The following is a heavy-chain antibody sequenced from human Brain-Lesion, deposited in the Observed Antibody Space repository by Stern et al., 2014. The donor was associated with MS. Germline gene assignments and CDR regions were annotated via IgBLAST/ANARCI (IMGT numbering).Heavy chain of an antibody. J-gene: IGHJ4*02. CDR2: CHPSGSA. V-gene: IGHV4-61*02. Sequence: QVQLQESGPGLVKPSQTLSLTCTVSGGSISSGSDYWSWIRQPVGKGLEWIGRCHPSGSAFYTPSLKSRFTISTDTSMNQFSLELNPATAADTAIYYCASGYRIFDYWGQGILVTVSS. D-gene: IGHD5-18*01. CDR1: GGSISSGSDY. CDR3: ASGYRIFDY.